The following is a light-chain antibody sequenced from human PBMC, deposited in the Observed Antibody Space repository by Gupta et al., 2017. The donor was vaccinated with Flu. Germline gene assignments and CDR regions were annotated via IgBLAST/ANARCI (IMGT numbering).Light chain of an antibody. V-gene: IGKV3-20*01. Sequence: EIVLTQSPATLSLSPGERATLSCRASQSVRSSYLAWYQQKPGQAPRLLIYGASIRATGIPDKFSGTGSGTDFTLTISRLEPEDFAVYYCQQDGSSPLTFGDGTKVDIK. CDR1: QSVRSSY. CDR3: QQDGSSPLT. CDR2: GAS. J-gene: IGKJ3*01.